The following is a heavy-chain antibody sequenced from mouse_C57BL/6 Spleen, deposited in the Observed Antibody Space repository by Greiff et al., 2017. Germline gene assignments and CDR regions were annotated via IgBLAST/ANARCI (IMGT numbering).Heavy chain of an antibody. CDR1: GYSITSGYD. CDR2: ISYSGST. V-gene: IGHV3-1*01. Sequence: EVQLQESGPGMVKPSQSLSLTCTVTGYSITSGYDWHWIRHFPGNKLEWMGYISYSGSTNYNPSLKSRISITHDTSKNHSFLQLNSLTTEDTATXYGARELTGTRFDYWGQGTTLTVSS. J-gene: IGHJ2*01. D-gene: IGHD4-1*01. CDR3: ARELTGTRFDY.